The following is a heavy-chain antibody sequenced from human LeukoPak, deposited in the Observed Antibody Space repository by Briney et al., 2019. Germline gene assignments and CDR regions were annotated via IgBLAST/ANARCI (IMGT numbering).Heavy chain of an antibody. J-gene: IGHJ6*03. V-gene: IGHV4-59*08. CDR2: IYYSGST. CDR1: GGSISSYY. D-gene: IGHD6-6*01. Sequence: SETLSLTCTVSGGSISSYYWSWIRQPPGKGPEWIGYIYYSGSTNYNPSLKSRVTISVDTSKNQFSLKLSSVTAADTAVYYCARWSGSVTARNYYYYMDVWGEGTTVTVSS. CDR3: ARWSGSVTARNYYYYMDV.